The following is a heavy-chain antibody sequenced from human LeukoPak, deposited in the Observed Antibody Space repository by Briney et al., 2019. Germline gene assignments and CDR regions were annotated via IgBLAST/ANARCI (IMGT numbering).Heavy chain of an antibody. CDR1: GGSIINYY. V-gene: IGHV4-59*01. J-gene: IGHJ4*02. Sequence: SETVSLTCTVSGGSIINYYWSWIRQPPGKGLEWIGYIYYSGSTNYNPSLKSRVTISVDTSKNQFSLKLSSVTAADMAVYYCARGGQADYSSRRNDYWGQGTLVAVSS. D-gene: IGHD6-19*01. CDR3: ARGGQADYSSRRNDY. CDR2: IYYSGST.